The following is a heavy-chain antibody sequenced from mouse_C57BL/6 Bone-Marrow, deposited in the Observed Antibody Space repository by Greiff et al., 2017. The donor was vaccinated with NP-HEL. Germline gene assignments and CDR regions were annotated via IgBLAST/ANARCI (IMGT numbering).Heavy chain of an antibody. Sequence: QVQLQQPGAELVKPGASVKMSCKASGYTFTSYWITWVKQRPGQGLEWIGDIYPGSGSTNYNEKFKSKATLTVDTSSSTAYMQLSSLTSEDYAVYYCARKKGITTVVASYYAMDYWGQGTSVTVSS. CDR1: GYTFTSYW. D-gene: IGHD1-1*01. CDR3: ARKKGITTVVASYYAMDY. CDR2: IYPGSGST. J-gene: IGHJ4*01. V-gene: IGHV1-55*01.